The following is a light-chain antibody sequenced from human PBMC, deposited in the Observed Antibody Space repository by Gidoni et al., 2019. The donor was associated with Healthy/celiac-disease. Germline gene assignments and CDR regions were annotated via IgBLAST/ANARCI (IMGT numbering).Light chain of an antibody. V-gene: IGLV3-19*01. CDR1: SLRSYY. Sequence: SSELTQDPAVSVALGQTVRITCQGDSLRSYYARWYQQKPGQAPVLVIYGKNNRPSGIPDRFSGSSSGNSASLSITGAQADDEADYYCNSLDSSGNHWVFGGGTKLTVL. J-gene: IGLJ3*02. CDR3: NSLDSSGNHWV. CDR2: GKN.